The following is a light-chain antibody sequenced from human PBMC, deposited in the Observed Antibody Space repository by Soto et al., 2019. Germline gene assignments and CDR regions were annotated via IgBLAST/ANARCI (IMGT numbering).Light chain of an antibody. V-gene: IGLV1-40*01. CDR1: SSNIGAGYD. Sequence: QSVLTHPPSVSGAPGQRVTISCTGSSSNIGAGYDVHWYQQLPGTAPKLLIYGNINRPSGVPDRFSGSKSGTSASLAITGLQAEDEADYYCQSYDSSLSGVVFGGGTKLTVL. CDR3: QSYDSSLSGVV. CDR2: GNI. J-gene: IGLJ2*01.